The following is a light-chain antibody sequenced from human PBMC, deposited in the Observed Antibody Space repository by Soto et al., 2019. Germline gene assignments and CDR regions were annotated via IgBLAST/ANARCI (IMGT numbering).Light chain of an antibody. Sequence: QSALTQPASVSGSPGQSITISCTGTNSDVGAYNYVSWYQQHPGKAPKLMIYEVSNRPSGVSNRFSGSKSDNTASLTISGRQAEDEADYYCSSYTSNSILVVFGGGTKLTVL. CDR1: NSDVGAYNY. J-gene: IGLJ2*01. V-gene: IGLV2-14*01. CDR2: EVS. CDR3: SSYTSNSILVV.